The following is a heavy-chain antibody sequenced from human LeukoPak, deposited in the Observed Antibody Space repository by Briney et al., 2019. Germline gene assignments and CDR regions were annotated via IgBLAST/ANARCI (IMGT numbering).Heavy chain of an antibody. CDR2: LNPLFRTA. J-gene: IGHJ6*02. V-gene: IGHV1-69*13. Sequence: SVKVSCKASGDSFRNSAISWVRQAPGQGLEWMGGLNPLFRTANYALKFQGKVTITADESTSTAYLELGSLRSEDTAVYYCARGGGIFGVLTTAHYYGMDVWGQGTTVTVSS. CDR3: ARGGGIFGVLTTAHYYGMDV. CDR1: GDSFRNSA. D-gene: IGHD3-3*01.